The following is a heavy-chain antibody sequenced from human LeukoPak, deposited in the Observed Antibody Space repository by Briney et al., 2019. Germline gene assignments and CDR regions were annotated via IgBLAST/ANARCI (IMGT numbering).Heavy chain of an antibody. D-gene: IGHD3-10*01. CDR3: GTGKSGRY. CDR1: GFTFSDYY. V-gene: IGHV3-11*06. J-gene: IGHJ4*02. Sequence: GGSLRLSCAASGFTFSDYYMSWIRQAPGKGLEWVSYIASSTSYTSYTDSVKGRFTISRDNAKKSLYLQMNTLRAEDTAVYYCGTGKSGRYWGQGTLVTVSS. CDR2: IASSTSYT.